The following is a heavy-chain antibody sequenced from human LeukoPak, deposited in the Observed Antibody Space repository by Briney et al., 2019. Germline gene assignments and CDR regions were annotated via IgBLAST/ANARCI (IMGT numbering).Heavy chain of an antibody. CDR3: TIRPRIAARYNYYYYGMDV. CDR1: GFTFGGYA. Sequence: GGSPRLSRTAPGFTFGGYAMSWVRQGPGKGLDGGGFIRSKAYGGTTEYAASVKGRFTISRDDSKSIAYLQMNSLKTEDTAVYYCTIRPRIAARYNYYYYGMDVWGQGTTVTVSS. V-gene: IGHV3-49*04. J-gene: IGHJ6*02. CDR2: IRSKAYGGTT. D-gene: IGHD6-6*01.